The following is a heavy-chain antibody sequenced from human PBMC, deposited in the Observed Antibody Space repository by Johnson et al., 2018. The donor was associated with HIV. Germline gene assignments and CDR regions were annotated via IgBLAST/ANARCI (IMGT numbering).Heavy chain of an antibody. Sequence: QVQLVESGGGMIQPGGSLRLSCAASGFTFSTSGMHWVRQAPGKGMEWVAVISYDGSNKYYVDSVKGRFTISRDNSKNTLYLQMNSLRAVDTAVYYCAKATLPGDDLAFDIWGQGTMVTVSS. J-gene: IGHJ3*02. CDR1: GFTFSTSG. D-gene: IGHD7-27*01. V-gene: IGHV3-30*18. CDR3: AKATLPGDDLAFDI. CDR2: ISYDGSNK.